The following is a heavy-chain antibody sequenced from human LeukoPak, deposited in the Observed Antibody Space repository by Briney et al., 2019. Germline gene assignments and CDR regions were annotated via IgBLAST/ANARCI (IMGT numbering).Heavy chain of an antibody. Sequence: SETLSLTCSVSDDSITMYYWTWIRQPPGKGLEWIGYVDHTGSTNFNPSLNGRVSISRDTTNNLFSLRLRSVTAADTAVYYCARSILRYYFDSSGYYPYYFDYWGQGMLVTVSS. CDR1: DDSITMYY. CDR3: ARSILRYYFDSSGYYPYYFDY. CDR2: VDHTGST. V-gene: IGHV4-59*01. D-gene: IGHD3-22*01. J-gene: IGHJ4*02.